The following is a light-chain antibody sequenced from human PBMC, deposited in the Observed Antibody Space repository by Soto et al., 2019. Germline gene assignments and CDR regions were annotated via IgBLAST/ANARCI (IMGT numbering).Light chain of an antibody. V-gene: IGLV2-8*01. CDR3: SSYAGSNNLV. Sequence: QSALTQPPSASGSPGQSVTISCTGTSSDVGGYNYVSWYQQHPGKAPKLMIYEVSKRPSGVPDRFSGSKSGNTASLPVSGLQAEDEADYYRSSYAGSNNLVFGGGTKLTVL. CDR1: SSDVGGYNY. J-gene: IGLJ3*02. CDR2: EVS.